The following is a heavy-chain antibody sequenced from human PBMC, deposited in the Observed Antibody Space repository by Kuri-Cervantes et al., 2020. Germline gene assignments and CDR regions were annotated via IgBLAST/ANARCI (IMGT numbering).Heavy chain of an antibody. Sequence: GGSLRLSCAASGFTFSSNAMTWVRQAPGKGLEWVSSISDSGDRTYYADSMKGRFTISRDNSKNTLYLQMNSLRAEDTAVYYCARVAPEYSSSWYYILDYWGQGTLVTVSS. CDR2: ISDSGDRT. CDR3: ARVAPEYSSSWYYILDY. J-gene: IGHJ4*02. D-gene: IGHD6-13*01. CDR1: GFTFSSNA. V-gene: IGHV3-23*01.